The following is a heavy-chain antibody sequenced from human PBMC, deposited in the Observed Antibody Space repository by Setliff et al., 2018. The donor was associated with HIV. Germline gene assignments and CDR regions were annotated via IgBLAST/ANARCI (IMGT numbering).Heavy chain of an antibody. V-gene: IGHV3-21*01. CDR3: ARDPASIAYYARFDY. CDR1: GFTFSDYF. J-gene: IGHJ4*02. D-gene: IGHD3-22*01. CDR2: ISRISTYI. Sequence: GGSLRLSCAASGFTFSDYFMNWVRQAPGKGLEWVSSISRISTYIYYADSVKGRFTISRDNAKNSLYLHMNSLRAEDTAVYYCARDPASIAYYARFDYWGQGTLVTVSS.